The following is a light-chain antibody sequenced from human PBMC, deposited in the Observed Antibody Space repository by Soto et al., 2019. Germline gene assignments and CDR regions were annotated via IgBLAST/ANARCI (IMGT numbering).Light chain of an antibody. Sequence: DIQMTQSPSSLSASVGDRVTITCRASQSISSYLNWYQQKPGKAPKLLIYAASSLQSGVPSRFSGSGSGTDFTLTISSVQPEDFASYCCQQSYRSPLAFGGGTRVDIK. CDR1: QSISSY. CDR3: QQSYRSPLA. J-gene: IGKJ4*01. CDR2: AAS. V-gene: IGKV1-39*01.